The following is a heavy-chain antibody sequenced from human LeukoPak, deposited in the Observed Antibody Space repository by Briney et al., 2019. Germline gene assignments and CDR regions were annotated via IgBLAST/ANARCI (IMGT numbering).Heavy chain of an antibody. V-gene: IGHV4-59*01. CDR1: GGSISSYY. CDR3: ASGYYDILTGFPHFDY. D-gene: IGHD3-9*01. CDR2: IYYSGST. Sequence: PSETLSLTCTVSGGSISSYYWSWIRQPPGKGLEWIGYIYYSGSTNYNPSLKSRVTISVDTSKNQFSLKLSSVTAADTAVYYCASGYYDILTGFPHFDYWGQGTLVTVSS. J-gene: IGHJ4*02.